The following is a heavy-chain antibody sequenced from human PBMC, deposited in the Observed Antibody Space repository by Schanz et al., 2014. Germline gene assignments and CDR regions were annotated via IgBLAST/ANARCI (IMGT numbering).Heavy chain of an antibody. V-gene: IGHV1-69*09. CDR1: GGTFSSYA. J-gene: IGHJ3*02. CDR3: ARDRWNYEGGIFDI. CDR2: IIPIVDIT. D-gene: IGHD1-7*01. Sequence: QVQLVQSGAEVKKPGSSVKVSCKASGGTFSSYAFSWVRQAPGQGLEWMGRIIPIVDITNYAQKFLGRVTITADKSTSTAYMDLSSLRSDDTAVYYCARDRWNYEGGIFDIWGQGPMVTVSS.